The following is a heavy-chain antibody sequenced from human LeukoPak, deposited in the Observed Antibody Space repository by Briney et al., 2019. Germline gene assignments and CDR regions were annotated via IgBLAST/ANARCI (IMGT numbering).Heavy chain of an antibody. V-gene: IGHV3-21*01. Sequence: PGGSLRLSCAASGFIFSSYSMNWVRQAPGKGLEWVSSISSGSSYMYYADSVKGRFTISRDNAKNSLYLQMNSLRAEDTAVYYCARHVDIVTQGDYWGQGTLVTVSS. CDR3: ARHVDIVTQGDY. J-gene: IGHJ4*02. CDR1: GFIFSSYS. CDR2: ISSGSSYM. D-gene: IGHD5-12*01.